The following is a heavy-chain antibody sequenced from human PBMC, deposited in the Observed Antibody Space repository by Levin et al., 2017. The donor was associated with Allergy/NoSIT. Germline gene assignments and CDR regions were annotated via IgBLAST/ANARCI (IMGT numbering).Heavy chain of an antibody. D-gene: IGHD6-13*01. J-gene: IGHJ4*02. CDR1: GFTFSSYS. CDR2: ISSSSSTI. V-gene: IGHV3-48*02. CDR3: ARDAPYRAAAAGTPDY. Sequence: GGSLRLSCAASGFTFSSYSMNWVRQAPGKGLEWVSYISSSSSTIYYADSVKGRFTISRDNAKNSLYLQMNSLRDEDTAVYYCARDAPYRAAAAGTPDYWGQGTLVTVSS.